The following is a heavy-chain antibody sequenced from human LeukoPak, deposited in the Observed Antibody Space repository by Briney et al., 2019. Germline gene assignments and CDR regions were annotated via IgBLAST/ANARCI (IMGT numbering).Heavy chain of an antibody. J-gene: IGHJ5*02. V-gene: IGHV3-74*01. Sequence: PGGSLRLSCAASGFTFSSYWMHWVRQAPGKGLVWVSRINSDGSSTSYADSVKGRSTISRDNAKNTLYLQMNSLRAEDTAVYYCARVYYSSGWPTLNWFDPWGQGTLVTVSS. CDR1: GFTFSSYW. D-gene: IGHD6-19*01. CDR3: ARVYYSSGWPTLNWFDP. CDR2: INSDGSST.